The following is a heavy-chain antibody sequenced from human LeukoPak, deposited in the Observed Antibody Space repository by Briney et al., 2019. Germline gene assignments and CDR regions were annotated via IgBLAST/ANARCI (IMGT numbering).Heavy chain of an antibody. CDR1: GGSFSGYY. CDR3: ARVTNIGYGYDY. CDR2: INHSGST. Sequence: SETLSLTCAVYGGSFSGYYWSWIRQPPGKGLEWIGEINHSGSTNYNPSLKSRVTISVDTSKNQFSLKLSSVTAADTAVYYCARVTNIGYGYDYWGQGTLVTVSS. D-gene: IGHD5-18*01. V-gene: IGHV4-34*01. J-gene: IGHJ4*02.